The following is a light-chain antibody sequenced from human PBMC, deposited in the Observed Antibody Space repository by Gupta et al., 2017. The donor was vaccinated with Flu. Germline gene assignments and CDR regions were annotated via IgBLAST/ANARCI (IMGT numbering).Light chain of an antibody. CDR2: YVS. J-gene: IGLJ1*01. Sequence: QIALKIHGLGCVPLGPSVTISCTGTSSDVDDYKSVSWYQQPPGKAPKLIIYYVSKRPSGVPDRFSCSKPGQTAPLTISGLQAEDEADYYCCSYAGNYPFIFGTATQVTVL. CDR1: SSDVDDYKS. CDR3: CSYAGNYPFI. V-gene: IGLV2-11*01.